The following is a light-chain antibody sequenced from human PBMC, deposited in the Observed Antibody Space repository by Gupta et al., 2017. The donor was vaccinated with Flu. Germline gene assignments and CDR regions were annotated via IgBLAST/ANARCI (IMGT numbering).Light chain of an antibody. J-gene: IGKJ1*01. CDR2: EVS. CDR1: QSLLHSDGMTY. V-gene: IGKV2D-29*01. Sequence: DIVMTQTPLSLSVTAGQPASISCRSSQSLLHSDGMTYFYWYVQKPGQPPQLLIYEVSKRFSGVPDRFSGSGSGRDFTLKSSRGEAEDVGIYYGMQSLHLRTFGQGTKVEIK. CDR3: MQSLHLRT.